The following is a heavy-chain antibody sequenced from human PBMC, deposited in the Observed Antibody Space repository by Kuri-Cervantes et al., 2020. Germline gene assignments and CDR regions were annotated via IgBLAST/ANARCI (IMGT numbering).Heavy chain of an antibody. CDR2: IGTAGDT. V-gene: IGHV3-13*01. D-gene: IGHD2-15*01. CDR3: AREISGEAFDC. Sequence: GGSLRLSCAASGFTFSSYDMHWVRQATGKGLEWVSAIGTAGDTYYPGSVRGRFTISRDNAKNSLYLQMNSLRAEDTALYYCAREISGEAFDCWGQGTLVTVSS. J-gene: IGHJ4*02. CDR1: GFTFSSYD.